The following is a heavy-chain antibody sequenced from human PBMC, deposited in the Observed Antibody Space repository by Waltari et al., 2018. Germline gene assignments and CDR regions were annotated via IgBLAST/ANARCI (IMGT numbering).Heavy chain of an antibody. D-gene: IGHD4-17*01. Sequence: QIQLVQSGGEVKQPGASMRVSCKTSGYIFANFGISWVRQAPGQGLEWMGWINTYNGDTDYAQKFQGRVTMTEDTSTDTAYMELSSLRSEDTAVYYCALYTVAYGMDVWGQGTTVTVSS. J-gene: IGHJ6*02. CDR2: INTYNGDT. V-gene: IGHV1-18*01. CDR1: GYIFANFG. CDR3: ALYTVAYGMDV.